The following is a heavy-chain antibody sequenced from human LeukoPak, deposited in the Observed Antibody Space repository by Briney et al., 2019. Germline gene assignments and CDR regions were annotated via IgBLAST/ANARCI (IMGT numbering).Heavy chain of an antibody. CDR1: GYTFTRCA. CDR3: TIGLAGDWDAFDI. J-gene: IGHJ3*02. Sequence: ASVKVSCKPSGYTFTRCAVHWVRQAPGQRLEWMGWIHADSGNTKYSQKLQGRVTIARDTSASTIYMELSSLRFEDTAVYFCTIGLAGDWDAFDIWGLGIMVTVSS. D-gene: IGHD6-19*01. V-gene: IGHV1-3*01. CDR2: IHADSGNT.